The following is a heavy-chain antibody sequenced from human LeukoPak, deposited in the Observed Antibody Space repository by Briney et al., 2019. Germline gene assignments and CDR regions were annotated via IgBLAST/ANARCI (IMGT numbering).Heavy chain of an antibody. Sequence: RTSETLSLTRTVSGGSISSSSYYWGWIRQPPGKGLEWIGSIYYSGSTYYNPSLKSRVTISVDTSKNQFSLKLSSVTAADTAVYYCARHLSGGIQSYYYYGMDVWGQGTTVTVSS. V-gene: IGHV4-39*01. CDR2: IYYSGST. J-gene: IGHJ6*02. CDR1: GGSISSSSYY. CDR3: ARHLSGGIQSYYYYGMDV. D-gene: IGHD3-9*01.